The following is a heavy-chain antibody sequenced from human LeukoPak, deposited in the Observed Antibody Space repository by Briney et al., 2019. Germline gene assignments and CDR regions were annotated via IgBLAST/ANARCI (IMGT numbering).Heavy chain of an antibody. J-gene: IGHJ4*02. V-gene: IGHV4-34*01. Sequence: TSETLSLTCAVYGGSFSGYYWSWIRQPPGKGLEWIGEINHSGSTNYNPSLKSRVTISVDTSKNQFSLKLSSVTAADTAVYYCASSSRWELRYYFDYWGQGALVTVSS. CDR3: ASSSRWELRYYFDY. CDR1: GGSFSGYY. D-gene: IGHD1-26*01. CDR2: INHSGST.